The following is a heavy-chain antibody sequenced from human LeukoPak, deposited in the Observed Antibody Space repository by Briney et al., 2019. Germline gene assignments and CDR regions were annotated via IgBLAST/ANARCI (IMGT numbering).Heavy chain of an antibody. J-gene: IGHJ4*01. D-gene: IGHD3-22*01. Sequence: ASVKVSCKASGYTFTSYGISWVRQAPGQGLEWMGWISAYNGNTNYAQKLQGRVTMTTDTSTSTAYMELRSLRSDDTAVYYCARRYYDSSGYYYPDYWGHGTLVTVSS. V-gene: IGHV1-18*01. CDR3: ARRYYDSSGYYYPDY. CDR2: ISAYNGNT. CDR1: GYTFTSYG.